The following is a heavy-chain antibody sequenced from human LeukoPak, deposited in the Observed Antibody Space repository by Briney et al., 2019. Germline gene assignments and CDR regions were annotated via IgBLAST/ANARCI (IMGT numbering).Heavy chain of an antibody. J-gene: IGHJ3*02. Sequence: GGSLRLSCAASGFTVSSNYMSWVRQAPGKGLEWVSVIYSGGSTDYKDSVKDRFIISRDNSKNTLYLQMNSLRAEDTDVYYCAKEMATMNAFDIWGQGTMVTVSS. V-gene: IGHV3-66*01. D-gene: IGHD5-24*01. CDR1: GFTVSSNY. CDR2: IYSGGST. CDR3: AKEMATMNAFDI.